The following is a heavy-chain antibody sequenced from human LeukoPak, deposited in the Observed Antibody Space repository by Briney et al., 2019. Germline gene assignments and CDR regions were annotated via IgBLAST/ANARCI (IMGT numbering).Heavy chain of an antibody. CDR3: ARDRDGYNYYYFDY. Sequence: GGSLRLSCAATGFTFSDEYMSWIRQAPGKGLEWVSYISSSSSYTNYADSVKGRFTISRDNSKNTLYFQMNSLRAEDTAVYYCARDRDGYNYYYFDYWGQGTLVTVSS. D-gene: IGHD5-24*01. CDR1: GFTFSDEY. V-gene: IGHV3-11*06. CDR2: ISSSSSYT. J-gene: IGHJ4*02.